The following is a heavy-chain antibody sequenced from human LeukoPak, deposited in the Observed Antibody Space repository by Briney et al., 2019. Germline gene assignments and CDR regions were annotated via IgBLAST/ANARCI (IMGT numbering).Heavy chain of an antibody. D-gene: IGHD1-26*01. CDR3: AKDRYSGSYGY. J-gene: IGHJ4*02. CDR1: GFTFSDYY. Sequence: AGGSLRLSCAASGFTFSDYYMSWIRQAPGKGLEWVAVISYDGSNKYYADSVKGRFTISRDNSKNTLYLQMNSLRAEDTAVYYCAKDRYSGSYGYWGQGTLVTVSS. V-gene: IGHV3-30*18. CDR2: ISYDGSNK.